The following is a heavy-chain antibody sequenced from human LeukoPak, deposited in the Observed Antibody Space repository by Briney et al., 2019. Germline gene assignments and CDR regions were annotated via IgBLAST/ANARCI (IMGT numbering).Heavy chain of an antibody. J-gene: IGHJ6*03. D-gene: IGHD3-3*02. CDR1: GFSFSNYG. CDR3: AKDTFSNFHYYYYMDA. V-gene: IGHV3-30*02. CDR2: MRSDESRK. Sequence: PGGSLRLSCEGTGFSFSNYGMHWVRQAPGKGPEWVAFMRSDESRKFHRNSVKGRFTISRDSSKNTVYLEMNSLRPEDTAIYYCAKDTFSNFHYYYYMDAWGKGTTVTVSS.